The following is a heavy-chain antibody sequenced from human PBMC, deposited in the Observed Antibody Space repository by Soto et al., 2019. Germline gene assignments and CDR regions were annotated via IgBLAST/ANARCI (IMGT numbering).Heavy chain of an antibody. J-gene: IGHJ3*02. CDR3: ARRVVVAGNDAFDI. V-gene: IGHV1-3*01. CDR2: INAGNGNT. D-gene: IGHD6-19*01. CDR1: GYTFSIYA. Sequence: SVKVSCTASGYTFSIYAVAWVRQAPGQRHEWMGRINAGNGNTKYSQKFQGRVTITRDTSARTAYMELSSLRSEDTAVYYFARRVVVAGNDAFDIWGQGTMVTVSS.